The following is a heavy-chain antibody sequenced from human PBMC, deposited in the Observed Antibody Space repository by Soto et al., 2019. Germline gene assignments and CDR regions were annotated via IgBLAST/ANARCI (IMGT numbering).Heavy chain of an antibody. Sequence: PGGSLRLSCAASGFTFSSYGMHWVRQAPGKGLEWVAVIWYDGSNKYYADSVKGRFTIARDNSKNTLYLQMNSLRAEDTAGYYWARTQSKHITIFGVVITGPFDYWGQGNLVTVS. D-gene: IGHD3-3*01. CDR2: IWYDGSNK. V-gene: IGHV3-33*01. J-gene: IGHJ4*02. CDR3: ARTQSKHITIFGVVITGPFDY. CDR1: GFTFSSYG.